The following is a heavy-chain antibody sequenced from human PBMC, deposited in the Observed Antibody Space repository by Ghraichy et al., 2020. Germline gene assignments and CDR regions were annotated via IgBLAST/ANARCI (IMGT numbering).Heavy chain of an antibody. J-gene: IGHJ6*03. Sequence: SETLSLTCTVSGGSIRSSSYYWGWIRQPPGKGLEWIGSIDYSGSTYYKPSLKSRVTISVDTSKNQFSLKLSSVTAADTAVYYCARLLDYSYYVDVWGKGTTVTVSS. D-gene: IGHD6-13*01. V-gene: IGHV4-39*01. CDR1: GGSIRSSSYY. CDR2: IDYSGST. CDR3: ARLLDYSYYVDV.